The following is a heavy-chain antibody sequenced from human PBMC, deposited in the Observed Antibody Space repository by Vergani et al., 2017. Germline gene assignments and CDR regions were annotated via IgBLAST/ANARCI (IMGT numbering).Heavy chain of an antibody. CDR2: IYYSGST. Sequence: QLQLQESGPGLVKPSETLSLTCTVSGGSISSSSYYWGWIRQPPGKGLEWIGSIYYSGSTYYNPSLKSRVTISVDTSKNQFSLKLSSVTAADTAVYYCAILKRWLQSYFDYWGQGTLVTVSS. J-gene: IGHJ4*02. D-gene: IGHD5-24*01. V-gene: IGHV4-39*01. CDR3: AILKRWLQSYFDY. CDR1: GGSISSSSYY.